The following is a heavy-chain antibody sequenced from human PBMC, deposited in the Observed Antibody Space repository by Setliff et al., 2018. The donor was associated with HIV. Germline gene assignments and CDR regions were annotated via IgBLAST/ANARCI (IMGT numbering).Heavy chain of an antibody. Sequence: SLTCTVSGGSISSSSYYWGWIRQPPGKGLEWIGSIYYSGTTNYNPSLKSRVTISLDTSKNHFSLKLSSVTAADTAVYYCARAPSDYYYYYMDVWGKGTTVTVSS. J-gene: IGHJ6*03. CDR2: IYYSGTT. CDR1: GGSISSSSYY. CDR3: ARAPSDYYYYYMDV. V-gene: IGHV4-39*02.